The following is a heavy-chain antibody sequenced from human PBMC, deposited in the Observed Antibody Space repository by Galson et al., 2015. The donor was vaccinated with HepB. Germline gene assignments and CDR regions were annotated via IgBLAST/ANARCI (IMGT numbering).Heavy chain of an antibody. V-gene: IGHV3-30*18. CDR3: AKDREQLVPNN. CDR2: ISYDGSNK. J-gene: IGHJ4*02. CDR1: GFTFSSYG. D-gene: IGHD6-13*01. Sequence: SLRLSCAASGFTFSSYGMHWVRQAPGKGLEWVAVISYDGSNKYYADSVKGRFTISRDNSKNTLYLQMNSLRAEDTAVYYCAKDREQLVPNNWGQGTLVTVSS.